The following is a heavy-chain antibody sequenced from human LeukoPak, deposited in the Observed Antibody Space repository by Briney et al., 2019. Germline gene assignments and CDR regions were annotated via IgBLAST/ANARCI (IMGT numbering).Heavy chain of an antibody. Sequence: SQTLSLTCAISGDSVSSNSAAWNWIRQSPSGGLEWLGRTYYRSKWYNDHAVSVKSRITINPDTSKNQFSLQLNSVTPEDTAVYYCARVSAARRGVFDYWGQGTLVTVSS. D-gene: IGHD6-6*01. J-gene: IGHJ4*02. V-gene: IGHV6-1*01. CDR1: GDSVSSNSAA. CDR3: ARVSAARRGVFDY. CDR2: TYYRSKWYN.